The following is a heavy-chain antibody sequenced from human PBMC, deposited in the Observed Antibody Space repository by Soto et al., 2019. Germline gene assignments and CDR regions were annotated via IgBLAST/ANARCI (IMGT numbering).Heavy chain of an antibody. D-gene: IGHD1-1*01. Sequence: QVQLQQWGAGLLKPSETLSLTCAVYGGFVSSGSYYWSWIRQPPGKGLEWIGEMSHIGGTHFNPSLKSRVTISVDTSKNQFSLKMSSVTAADTALYYCVRVERGTATTVVDAFDIWGPGTMVTVSS. J-gene: IGHJ3*02. CDR3: VRVERGTATTVVDAFDI. CDR1: GGFVSSGSYY. V-gene: IGHV4-34*01. CDR2: MSHIGGT.